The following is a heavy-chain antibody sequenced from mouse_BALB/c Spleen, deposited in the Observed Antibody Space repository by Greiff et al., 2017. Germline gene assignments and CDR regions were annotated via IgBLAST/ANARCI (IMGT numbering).Heavy chain of an antibody. D-gene: IGHD2-1*01. V-gene: IGHV7-3*02. J-gene: IGHJ2*01. CDR2: IRNKANGYTT. Sequence: EVQRVESGGGLVQPGGSLRLSCATSGFTFTDYYMSWVRQPPGKALEWLGFIRNKANGYTTEYSASVKGRFTISRDNSQSILYLQMNTLRAEDSATYYCARDEGNYCFDYWGQGTTLTVSS. CDR3: ARDEGNYCFDY. CDR1: GFTFTDYY.